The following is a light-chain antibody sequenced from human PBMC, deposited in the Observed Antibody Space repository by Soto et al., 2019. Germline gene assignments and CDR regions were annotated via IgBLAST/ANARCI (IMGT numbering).Light chain of an antibody. CDR1: QTGSNSY. V-gene: IGKV3-20*01. Sequence: IVLTQSPCTLSLSPGEIATLSCRSSQTGSNSYLAWYQHKSGQAPRLLIYGVYTRASGIPDRFSGSGSGTEFTLTITRLEPEDSAVYYCQFYGSSLITFGQGTRLEI. CDR2: GVY. CDR3: QFYGSSLIT. J-gene: IGKJ5*01.